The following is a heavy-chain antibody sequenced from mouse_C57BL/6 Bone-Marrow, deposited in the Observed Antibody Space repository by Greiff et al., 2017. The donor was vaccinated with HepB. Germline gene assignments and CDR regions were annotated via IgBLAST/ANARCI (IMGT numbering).Heavy chain of an antibody. V-gene: IGHV1-18*01. Sequence: VQLKQSGPELVKPGASVKIPCKASGYTFTDYNMDWVKQSHGKSLEWIGDINPNNGGTIYNQKFKGKATLTVDKSSSTAYMELRSLTSEDTAVYYCARRGLRLRAMDYWGQGTSVTVSS. CDR2: INPNNGGT. D-gene: IGHD3-2*02. J-gene: IGHJ4*01. CDR3: ARRGLRLRAMDY. CDR1: GYTFTDYN.